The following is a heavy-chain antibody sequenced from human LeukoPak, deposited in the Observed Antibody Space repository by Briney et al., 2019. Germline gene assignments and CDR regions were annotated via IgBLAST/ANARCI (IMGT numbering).Heavy chain of an antibody. V-gene: IGHV4-39*07. J-gene: IGHJ4*02. CDR1: GGSISSSSYY. CDR2: IYYSGST. Sequence: PSETLSLTCTVSGGSISSSSYYWGWIRQPPGKGLEWIGSIYYSGSTYYNPYLKSRVTISVDTSKNQFSLKLSSVTAADTAVYYCARSERWLQLPFDYWGQGTLVTVSS. D-gene: IGHD5-24*01. CDR3: ARSERWLQLPFDY.